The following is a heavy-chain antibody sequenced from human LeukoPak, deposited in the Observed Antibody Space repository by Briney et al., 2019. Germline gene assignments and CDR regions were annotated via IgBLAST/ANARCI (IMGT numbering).Heavy chain of an antibody. CDR1: GFTFSSYA. V-gene: IGHV3-30-3*01. J-gene: IGHJ5*02. CDR2: ISYDGSNK. D-gene: IGHD1-14*01. Sequence: GRSLRLSCAASGFTFSSYAMHWVRQAPGKGLEWVAVISYDGSNKYYADSVKGRFTISRDNSKNTLYLQMNSLRAEDTAVYYCARDSPESWFDTWGQGTLVTVSS. CDR3: ARDSPESWFDT.